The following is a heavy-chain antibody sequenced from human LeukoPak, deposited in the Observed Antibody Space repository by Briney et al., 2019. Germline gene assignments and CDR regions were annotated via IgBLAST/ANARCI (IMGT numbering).Heavy chain of an antibody. J-gene: IGHJ4*02. V-gene: IGHV3-23*01. D-gene: IGHD1-26*01. CDR3: AKGYGSFFDY. CDR2: ISGSGGST. Sequence: GGSLRLSCAASGFTFSSYGMSLVRQAPGKGLEWVSAISGSGGSTYYADSVKCRFTISRDNSKNTLYLQMNSLRAEDTAVYYCAKGYGSFFDYWGQGTLVTVSS. CDR1: GFTFSSYG.